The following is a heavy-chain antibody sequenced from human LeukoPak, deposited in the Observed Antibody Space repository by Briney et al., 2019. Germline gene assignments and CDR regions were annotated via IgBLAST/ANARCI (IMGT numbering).Heavy chain of an antibody. CDR1: GGTFSSYA. CDR2: IIPIFGTA. D-gene: IGHD2-2*02. Sequence: SVKVSCKASGGTFSSYAISWVRQAPGQGLEWMGGIIPIFGTANYAQKFQGRVTITADESTSTAYMELSSLRSEDTAVYYCARDPGYCSSTSCYTRGYYYYYMDVWGKETTVTVSS. CDR3: ARDPGYCSSTSCYTRGYYYYYMDV. J-gene: IGHJ6*03. V-gene: IGHV1-69*13.